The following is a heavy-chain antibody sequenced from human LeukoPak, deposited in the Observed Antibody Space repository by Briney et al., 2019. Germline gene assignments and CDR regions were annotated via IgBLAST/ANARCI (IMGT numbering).Heavy chain of an antibody. V-gene: IGHV3-30*04. J-gene: IGHJ6*03. Sequence: QPGGSLRLSCAASGFTFSSYAMHWVRQAPGKGLEWVAVISYDGSNKYYADSVKGRFTISRDNSKNTLYLQMNSLRAEDTAVYYCARDSMRRDGYNPYYYYYMDVWGKGTTVTVSS. D-gene: IGHD5-24*01. CDR3: ARDSMRRDGYNPYYYYYMDV. CDR2: ISYDGSNK. CDR1: GFTFSSYA.